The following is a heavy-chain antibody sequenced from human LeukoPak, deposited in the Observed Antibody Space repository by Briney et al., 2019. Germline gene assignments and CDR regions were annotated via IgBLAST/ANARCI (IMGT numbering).Heavy chain of an antibody. CDR1: GGSISSNTYY. V-gene: IGHV4-39*01. J-gene: IGHJ4*02. Sequence: SETLSLTCTVSGGSISSNTYYWGWIRQPPGKGLEWIATIYYSGSTYYNPSLKSRVTISVNTSKTQFSLKLSSVTAADTAVYYCARLGARDGANYWGQGALVTVSS. CDR2: IYYSGST. CDR3: ARLGARDGANY. D-gene: IGHD4/OR15-4a*01.